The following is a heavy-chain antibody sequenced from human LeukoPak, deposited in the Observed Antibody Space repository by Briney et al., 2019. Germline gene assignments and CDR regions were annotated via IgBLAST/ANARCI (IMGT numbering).Heavy chain of an antibody. Sequence: GGSLRLSCAASGFTFSSYAMSWVRQAPGKGLEWVSAISGSGGSTYYADSVKGRFTISRDNSKNTLYLQMNSLRAEDTAVYYCAKDGYDFWSGPYYYFDYWGQGTLVTVSS. CDR3: AKDGYDFWSGPYYYFDY. CDR1: GFTFSSYA. CDR2: ISGSGGST. V-gene: IGHV3-23*01. J-gene: IGHJ4*02. D-gene: IGHD3-3*01.